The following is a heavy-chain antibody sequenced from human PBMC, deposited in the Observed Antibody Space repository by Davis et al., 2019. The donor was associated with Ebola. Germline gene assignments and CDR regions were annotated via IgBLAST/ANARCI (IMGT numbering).Heavy chain of an antibody. Sequence: PGGSLRLSCAASGFTFSSYWMNWVRQAPGKGLEWVSYISSSSSTIYYADSVKGRFTISRDNSKNTLYLQMNSLRAEDTAVYYCAKPNRSRYYYYYGMDVWGKGTTVTVSS. J-gene: IGHJ6*04. V-gene: IGHV3-48*01. CDR2: ISSSSSTI. CDR1: GFTFSSYW. D-gene: IGHD3-16*02. CDR3: AKPNRSRYYYYYGMDV.